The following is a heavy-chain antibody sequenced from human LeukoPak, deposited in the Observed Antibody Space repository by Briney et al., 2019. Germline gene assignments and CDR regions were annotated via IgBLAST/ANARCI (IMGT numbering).Heavy chain of an antibody. Sequence: GGSLRLSCTASGFTFSNSAMRWVRQASGKGLEWVSTISGRADDTYYPDSVKGRFTISRDTSKNTVYLQMNSLRAEDTAVYYCSKGPYYFDYWGQETLVTVSS. J-gene: IGHJ4*02. CDR3: SKGPYYFDY. CDR2: ISGRADDT. V-gene: IGHV3-23*01. CDR1: GFTFSNSA.